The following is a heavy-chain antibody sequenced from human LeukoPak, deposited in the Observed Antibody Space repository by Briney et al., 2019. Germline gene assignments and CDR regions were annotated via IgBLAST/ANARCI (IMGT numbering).Heavy chain of an antibody. CDR1: GGSISSYY. CDR3: ARVPTFGARPYYFDY. Sequence: SETLSLTCAVSGGSISSYYWSWIRQPPGKGLEWIGYIYYSGSTNYNPSLKSRVIISVDTSKNQFSLKLSSVTAADTAVYYCARVPTFGARPYYFDYWGQGTLVTVSS. D-gene: IGHD3-3*01. V-gene: IGHV4-59*01. CDR2: IYYSGST. J-gene: IGHJ4*02.